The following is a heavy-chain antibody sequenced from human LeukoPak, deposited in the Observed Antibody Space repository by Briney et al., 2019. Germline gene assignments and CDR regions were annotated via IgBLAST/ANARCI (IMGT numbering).Heavy chain of an antibody. Sequence: GESLKISCATSGFTFSTYWMSWVRQAPGKGLEWVANIKQAGSETYYADSVKGRFTIFRDNAKNSLYLQMDSLRVEDTAVYYCANGDGFDYWGQGALVIVSS. CDR3: ANGDGFDY. J-gene: IGHJ4*02. V-gene: IGHV3-7*01. D-gene: IGHD5-24*01. CDR2: IKQAGSET. CDR1: GFTFSTYW.